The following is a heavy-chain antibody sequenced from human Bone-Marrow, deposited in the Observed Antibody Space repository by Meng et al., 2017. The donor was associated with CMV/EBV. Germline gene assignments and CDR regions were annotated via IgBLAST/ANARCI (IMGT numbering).Heavy chain of an antibody. CDR2: INPSGGST. Sequence: ASVKVSCKASGYTFTSYYMHWVRQAPGQGLEWMGIINPSGGSTSYAQKFQGRVTMTRDTSTSTVYMELSSLRSEDTAVYYCARAGYCSGGSCPKTEYNWFDPWGQGTLVTVSS. J-gene: IGHJ5*02. D-gene: IGHD2-15*01. CDR1: GYTFTSYY. CDR3: ARAGYCSGGSCPKTEYNWFDP. V-gene: IGHV1-46*01.